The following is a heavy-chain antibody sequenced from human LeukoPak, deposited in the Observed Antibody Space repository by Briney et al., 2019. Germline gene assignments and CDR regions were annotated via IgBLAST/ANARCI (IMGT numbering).Heavy chain of an antibody. Sequence: PGGSLRLSCAASGFSFSTYVMHCVRQSPGKGLEWVAMMSFDGSKKYYAGSERGRFTISRDNSKNTLYLHMNSLRAEDTAVYYCARDMYYDILTGFYVNAFDIWGQGTMVTVSS. J-gene: IGHJ3*02. CDR1: GFSFSTYV. D-gene: IGHD3-9*01. V-gene: IGHV3-30-3*01. CDR3: ARDMYYDILTGFYVNAFDI. CDR2: MSFDGSKK.